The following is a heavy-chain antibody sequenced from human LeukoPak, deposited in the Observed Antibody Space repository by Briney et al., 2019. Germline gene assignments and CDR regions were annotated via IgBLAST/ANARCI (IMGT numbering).Heavy chain of an antibody. CDR2: ISSSSSYI. D-gene: IGHD3-9*01. CDR3: TRPQTGHDILTGGDY. Sequence: PGGSLRLSCAASGFTFSSYSMNWVRQAPGKGLEWVSSISSSSSYIYYADSVKGRFTISRDNAKNSLYLQMNSLKTEDTAVYYCTRPQTGHDILTGGDYWGQGTLVTVSS. CDR1: GFTFSSYS. V-gene: IGHV3-21*04. J-gene: IGHJ4*02.